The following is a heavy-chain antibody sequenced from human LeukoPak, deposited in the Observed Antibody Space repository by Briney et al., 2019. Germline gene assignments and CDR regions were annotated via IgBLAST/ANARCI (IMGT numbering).Heavy chain of an antibody. CDR3: ARSNYGSGSYYNN. Sequence: SETLSLTCTVSGGSISSGGHYWGWIRQHPGKGLDWIGYIYNSGSTYYNPSLKSRVSISVDTSKNQFSLKLNSVTAADTALYYCARSNYGSGSYYNNWGRGTLVSVSS. CDR1: GGSISSGGHY. D-gene: IGHD3-10*01. CDR2: IYNSGST. V-gene: IGHV4-31*03. J-gene: IGHJ4*02.